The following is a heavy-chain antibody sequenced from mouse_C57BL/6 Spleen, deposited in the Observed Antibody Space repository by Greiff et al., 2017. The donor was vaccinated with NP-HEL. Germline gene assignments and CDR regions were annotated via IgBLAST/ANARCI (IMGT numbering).Heavy chain of an antibody. Sequence: QVQLQQSDAELVKPGASVKISCKVSGYTFTDHTIHWMKQRPEQGLEWIGYIYPRDGSTKYNEKFKGKATLTADKSSSTAYMHLNSLTSEDSAVYFCARKRAYYDYDHYAMDYWGQGTSVTVSS. V-gene: IGHV1-78*01. J-gene: IGHJ4*01. CDR1: GYTFTDHT. D-gene: IGHD2-4*01. CDR2: IYPRDGST. CDR3: ARKRAYYDYDHYAMDY.